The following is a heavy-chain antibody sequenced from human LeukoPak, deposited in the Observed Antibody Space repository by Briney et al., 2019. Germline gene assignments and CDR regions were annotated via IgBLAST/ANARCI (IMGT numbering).Heavy chain of an antibody. CDR3: ARGQGGYYDSSGYSPLYYYYYYGMDV. J-gene: IGHJ6*02. D-gene: IGHD3-22*01. Sequence: SETLSLTCAVSGGSISSGGYSWSWIRQPPGKGLEWIGYIYHSGSTYYNPSLKSRVTISVDRSKNQFSLKLSSVTAADTAVYYCARGQGGYYDSSGYSPLYYYYYYGMDVWGQGTTATVSS. CDR2: IYHSGST. CDR1: GGSISSGGYS. V-gene: IGHV4-30-2*01.